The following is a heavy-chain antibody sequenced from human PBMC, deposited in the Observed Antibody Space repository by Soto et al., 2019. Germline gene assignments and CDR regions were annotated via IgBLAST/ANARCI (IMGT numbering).Heavy chain of an antibody. CDR1: GGTFSSYA. V-gene: IGHV1-69*01. D-gene: IGHD2-2*01. CDR2: IIPIFGTA. J-gene: IGHJ6*02. CDR3: ARGALIVVVPAATSCFYGMDV. Sequence: QVQLVQSGAEVKKPGSSVKVSCKASGGTFSSYAISWVRQAPGQGLEWMGGIIPIFGTANYAQKFQGRVTITADESTSTAYMELSSLRSEDTAVYYCARGALIVVVPAATSCFYGMDVWGQGTTVTVSS.